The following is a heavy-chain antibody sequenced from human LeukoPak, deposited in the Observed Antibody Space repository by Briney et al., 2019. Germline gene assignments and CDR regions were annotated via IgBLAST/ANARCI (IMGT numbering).Heavy chain of an antibody. CDR2: IYYSGST. D-gene: IGHD6-13*01. J-gene: IGHJ4*02. CDR3: ARVGGGYSSSWY. CDR1: GGSISSSSYY. Sequence: SETLSLTCTVSGGSISSSSYYWGWIRQPPGKGLEWIGSIYYSGSTYYNPSLKSRVTISVDTSKNQFSLKLSSVTAADTAVYYCARVGGGYSSSWYWGQGTLVTVSS. V-gene: IGHV4-39*07.